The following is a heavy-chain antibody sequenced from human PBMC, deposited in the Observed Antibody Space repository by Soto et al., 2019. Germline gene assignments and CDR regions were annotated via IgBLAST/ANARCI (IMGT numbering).Heavy chain of an antibody. CDR2: IYYSGST. CDR3: ARLAYTSYYYYTMDV. Sequence: SETLSLTCTVSGGSISSGGYYWGWIRQPPGKGLEWIGSIYYSGSTYYNPSLKSRVTISVDTSKNQFSLKLSSVTAADTAVYYCARLAYTSYYYYTMDVWGQGTTVTVSS. CDR1: GGSISSGGYY. D-gene: IGHD4-4*01. V-gene: IGHV4-39*01. J-gene: IGHJ6*02.